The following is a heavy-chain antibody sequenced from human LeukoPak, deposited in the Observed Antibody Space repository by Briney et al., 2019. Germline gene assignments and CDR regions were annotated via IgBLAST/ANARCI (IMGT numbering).Heavy chain of an antibody. Sequence: PSETLSRTCAVYGGSFSGYYWIWSRQPPAKGLEWIGEINHSGSTNYNPSLTSRVTISVDTSKNQFSMTLSPETAADTAVYYSARASIAAAGPTFDYWGQGTLVTVSS. J-gene: IGHJ4*02. V-gene: IGHV4-34*01. CDR2: INHSGST. D-gene: IGHD6-13*01. CDR3: ARASIAAAGPTFDY. CDR1: GGSFSGYY.